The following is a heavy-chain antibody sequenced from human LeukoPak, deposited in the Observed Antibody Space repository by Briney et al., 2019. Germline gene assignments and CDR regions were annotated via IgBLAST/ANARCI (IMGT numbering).Heavy chain of an antibody. CDR2: IYHSGST. J-gene: IGHJ6*02. V-gene: IGHV4-30-2*01. Sequence: PSETLSLTCAVSGGSISSGGYSWSWIRQPPGKGLEWIGYIYHSGSTYYNPSLKSRVTISVDKSKNQFSLKLSSVTAADTAVYYCARTAYYYYGMDVWGQGTTVTVSS. CDR3: ARTAYYYYGMDV. D-gene: IGHD2-21*02. CDR1: GGSISSGGYS.